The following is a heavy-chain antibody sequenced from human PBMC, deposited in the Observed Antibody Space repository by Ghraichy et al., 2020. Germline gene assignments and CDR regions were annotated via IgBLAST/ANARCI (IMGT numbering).Heavy chain of an antibody. D-gene: IGHD3-10*01. Sequence: GGSLRLSCSASGFTFTRYAMNWVRKAPGKGLEWISAVSGSGGGKYFADPVKGRFTISRDNSKNTVYLQMDNLRAGDTAVYYCSKGRGVTINWYFDLWGRGPLLSVSS. J-gene: IGHJ2*01. V-gene: IGHV3-23*01. CDR1: GFTFTRYA. CDR2: VSGSGGGK. CDR3: SKGRGVTINWYFDL.